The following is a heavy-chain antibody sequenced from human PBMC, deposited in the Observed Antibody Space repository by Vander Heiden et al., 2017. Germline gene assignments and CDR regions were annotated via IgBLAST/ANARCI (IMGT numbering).Heavy chain of an antibody. CDR2: ISPFNGNT. D-gene: IGHD1-26*01. Sequence: QVQMVQSGTEVKKPGASVTVSCKASCYSFTDHGISWVRQAPGQGLEWMGWISPFNGNTNYPRKFEDRVTMTTDTSTNTAYMELRSLKSDDTAVYFCARDELGPFDSWGQGTLVTVSS. J-gene: IGHJ4*02. CDR3: ARDELGPFDS. V-gene: IGHV1-18*04. CDR1: CYSFTDHG.